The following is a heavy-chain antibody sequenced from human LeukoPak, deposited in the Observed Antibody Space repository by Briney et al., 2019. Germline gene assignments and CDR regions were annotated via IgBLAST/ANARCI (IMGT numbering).Heavy chain of an antibody. D-gene: IGHD6-6*01. CDR3: ATASSIAAPYYFDY. J-gene: IGHJ4*02. Sequence: PGGSLRLSCAASGFTFSSYGMHWVRQAPGKGLEWVAVIPYDGSNKYYADSVKGRFTISRDNSKNTLYLQMNSLRAEDTAVYYCATASSIAAPYYFDYWGQGTLVTVSS. CDR1: GFTFSSYG. V-gene: IGHV3-30*03. CDR2: IPYDGSNK.